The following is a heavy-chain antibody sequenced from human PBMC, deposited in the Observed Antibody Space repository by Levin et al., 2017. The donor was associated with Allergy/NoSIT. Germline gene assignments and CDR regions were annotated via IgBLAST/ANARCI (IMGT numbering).Heavy chain of an antibody. CDR2: ITPAGSIK. CDR3: AGRALDY. J-gene: IGHJ4*02. V-gene: IGHV3-30*03. Sequence: GGSLRLSCAASGFTFTTFGMHWVRQAPGKGLEWVALITPAGSIKYYADSLKGRFIISRDNSKNAEYLQMTSLTVEETAVYYCAGRALDYWGQGTLVTVSS. CDR1: GFTFTTFG.